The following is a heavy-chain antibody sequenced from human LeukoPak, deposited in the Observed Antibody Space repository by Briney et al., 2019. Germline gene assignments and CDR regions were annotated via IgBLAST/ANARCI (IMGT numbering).Heavy chain of an antibody. CDR2: FDPDTVET. D-gene: IGHD6-6*01. CDR3: ARGRRSTSRLLAARLLGRDHYYMDV. J-gene: IGHJ6*03. CDR1: GYTLTALS. Sequence: ASVKVSCRVSGYTLTALSMHWVRQAPGKGLEWMGGFDPDTVETIYAQKFQGRVTVTEDTSTDTAYMELSSLRSEDTAVYYCARGRRSTSRLLAARLLGRDHYYMDVWGKGTTVTVSS. V-gene: IGHV1-24*01.